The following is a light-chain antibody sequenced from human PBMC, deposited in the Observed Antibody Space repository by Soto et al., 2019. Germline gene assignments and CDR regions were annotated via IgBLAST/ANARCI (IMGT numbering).Light chain of an antibody. V-gene: IGKV3-20*01. CDR3: QQYGSSPRT. CDR2: DAS. J-gene: IGKJ1*01. CDR1: QSVSSSY. Sequence: EIVLTQSPGTLSLSPGERATLSCRASQSVSSSYLAWYQQKPGQAPRLLIYDASSRTTGIPDRFSGSGSGTDFTLTISRLEPEHFAVYYCQQYGSSPRTFGQGTKVEIK.